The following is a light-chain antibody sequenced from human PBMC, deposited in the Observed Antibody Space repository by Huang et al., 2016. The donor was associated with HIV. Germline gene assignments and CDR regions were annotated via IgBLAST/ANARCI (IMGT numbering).Light chain of an antibody. CDR1: QGISNY. CDR2: AAT. J-gene: IGKJ1*01. Sequence: DIQMTQSPSSLSASVGDRVTITCRASQGISNYLAWYQQKPGKVPKLLIYAATTLQSGVPSRFSGSGSWTDFTLNISSLQPEDVANYYCQKYNSAPWTFGQGTKVEIK. CDR3: QKYNSAPWT. V-gene: IGKV1-27*01.